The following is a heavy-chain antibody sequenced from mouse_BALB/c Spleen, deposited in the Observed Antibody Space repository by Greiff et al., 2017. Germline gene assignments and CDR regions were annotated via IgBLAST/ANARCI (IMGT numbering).Heavy chain of an antibody. CDR1: GFTFSSYA. J-gene: IGHJ1*01. V-gene: IGHV5-6-5*01. CDR3: ARIPFDGYYYWYFDV. CDR2: ISSGGST. Sequence: EVMLVESGGGLVKPGGSLKLSCAASGFTFSSYAMSWVRQTPEKRLEWVASISSGGSTYYPDSVKGRFTISRDNARNILYLQMSSLRSEDTAMYYCARIPFDGYYYWYFDVWGAGTTVTVSS. D-gene: IGHD2-3*01.